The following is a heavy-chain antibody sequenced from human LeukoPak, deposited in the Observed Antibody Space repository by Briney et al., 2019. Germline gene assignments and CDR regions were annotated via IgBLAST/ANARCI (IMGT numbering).Heavy chain of an antibody. CDR1: GFTVSSDY. J-gene: IGHJ4*02. Sequence: GGSLRLSCAASGFTVSSDYMSWVRQAPGQGLEWVSYIDPTGRSVYYADSVKGRFTVSRDNANHSVFLHMSTLRDDDTAVYFCARKLALWGQGTLVTVSS. CDR3: ARKLAL. CDR2: IDPTGRSV. V-gene: IGHV3-48*02.